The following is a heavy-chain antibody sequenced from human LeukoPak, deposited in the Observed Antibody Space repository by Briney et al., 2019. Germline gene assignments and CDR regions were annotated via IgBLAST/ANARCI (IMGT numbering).Heavy chain of an antibody. V-gene: IGHV3-23*01. J-gene: IGHJ4*02. CDR2: ITGSGGGT. CDR1: GFTFSSYA. CDR3: AKEVAAGRKGIDY. Sequence: PGGSLRLSCAASGFTFSSYAMSWVRQAPGRGLEWVSAITGSGGGTYYVDSVKGRFTISRDSSSSTLFLQMKSLRAEDTATYYCAKEVAAGRKGIDYWGQGTLVTVSS. D-gene: IGHD6-6*01.